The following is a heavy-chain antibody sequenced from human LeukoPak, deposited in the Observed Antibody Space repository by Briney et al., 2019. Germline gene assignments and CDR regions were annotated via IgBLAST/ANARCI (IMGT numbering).Heavy chain of an antibody. Sequence: GGSLRLSCAASGFAFSSYSMNWVRQAPGKGLEGVSYISSSSSTIYYADSVKGRFTISRDNAKNSLYLQMNSLRAEDTAVYYCASLRVLRYFDWLPARDYWGQGTLVTVSS. D-gene: IGHD3-9*01. CDR3: ASLRVLRYFDWLPARDY. CDR2: ISSSSSTI. J-gene: IGHJ4*02. CDR1: GFAFSSYS. V-gene: IGHV3-48*01.